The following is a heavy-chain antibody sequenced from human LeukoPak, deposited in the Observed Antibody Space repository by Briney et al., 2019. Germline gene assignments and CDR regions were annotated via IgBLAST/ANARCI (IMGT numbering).Heavy chain of an antibody. D-gene: IGHD2-2*01. CDR3: ARVRCSSTSCPHNWFDP. Sequence: GASVKVSCKASGYTFTGCYMHWVRQAPGQGLEWMGRINPNSGGTNYAQKFQGRVTMTRDTSISTAYMELSRLRSDDTAVYYCARVRCSSTSCPHNWFDPWGQGTLVTVSS. CDR1: GYTFTGCY. V-gene: IGHV1-2*06. J-gene: IGHJ5*02. CDR2: INPNSGGT.